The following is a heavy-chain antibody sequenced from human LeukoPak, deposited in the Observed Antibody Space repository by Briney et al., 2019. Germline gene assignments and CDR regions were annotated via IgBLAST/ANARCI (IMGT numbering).Heavy chain of an antibody. CDR2: SNIVGRP. D-gene: IGHD2-15*01. V-gene: IGHV4-4*08. CDR1: GGSISSYY. Sequence: PSETLSLTCTVSGGSISSYYSSWIRQPPGTGMEWVGYSNIVGRPNYNPSLKGRVTISVDTSKTQFSLKLSSVTATETAVHYCARVVVVGDYYFDYWGQGTLVTVSS. CDR3: ARVVVVGDYYFDY. J-gene: IGHJ4*02.